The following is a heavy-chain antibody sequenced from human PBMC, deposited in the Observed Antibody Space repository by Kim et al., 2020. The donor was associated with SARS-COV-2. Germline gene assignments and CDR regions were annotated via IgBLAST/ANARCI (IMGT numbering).Heavy chain of an antibody. CDR1: GGSISSYY. CDR2: IFYTGST. J-gene: IGHJ4*02. Sequence: SETLSLTCTVSGGSISSYYWNWIRQSPGKGLEWIGYIFYTGSTNHNPSLKSRVTISLDTSKNQFSLRLRSVTAADTAVYYCSRDNVEAFDYWGQGNLVT. V-gene: IGHV4-59*01. CDR3: SRDNVEAFDY.